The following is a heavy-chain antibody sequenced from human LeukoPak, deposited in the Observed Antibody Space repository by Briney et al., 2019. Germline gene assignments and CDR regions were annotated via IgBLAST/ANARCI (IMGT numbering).Heavy chain of an antibody. Sequence: GGSLRLSCAASGFTFSSYGMDWVRKAPAQGLEWISFMSSSSGTIYYTDSVKGRFTISRDNAKNSLYLQMNSLRDEDTAMYYCVRDRAGGNSVWFDPWGQGTLVTVSS. J-gene: IGHJ5*02. CDR1: GFTFSSYG. D-gene: IGHD4-23*01. CDR2: MSSSSGTI. V-gene: IGHV3-48*02. CDR3: VRDRAGGNSVWFDP.